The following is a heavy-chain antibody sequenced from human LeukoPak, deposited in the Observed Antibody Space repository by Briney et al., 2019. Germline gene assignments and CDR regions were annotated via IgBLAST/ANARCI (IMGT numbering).Heavy chain of an antibody. CDR1: GFTFSVYY. CDR3: ARAPGRFVAFDI. J-gene: IGHJ3*02. D-gene: IGHD2-8*02. Sequence: GGSLRLSCAASGFTFSVYYVSWIRQAPGKGLEGVANIKQDGSEKHYVDAVKGRFTIPRDNAKNSLYLQMNSLRADDTAVYYCARAPGRFVAFDIWGQGTMVTVSS. CDR2: IKQDGSEK. V-gene: IGHV3-7*01.